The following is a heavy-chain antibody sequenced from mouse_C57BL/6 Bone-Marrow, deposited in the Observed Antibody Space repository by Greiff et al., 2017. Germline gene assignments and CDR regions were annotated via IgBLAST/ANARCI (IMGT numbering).Heavy chain of an antibody. CDR1: GYTFTSYW. CDR3: ARWGITGRLGSYYAMAY. J-gene: IGHJ4*01. CDR2: INPNSGST. Sequence: QVQLQQPGAELVKPGASVKLSCKASGYTFTSYWMHWVKQRPGQGLEWIGMINPNSGSTKYNEKFKSKATLTVDKPSSTAYMQLSSLTSEDSAVYYCARWGITGRLGSYYAMAYWGQGTLVTVSS. V-gene: IGHV1-64*01. D-gene: IGHD1-1*01.